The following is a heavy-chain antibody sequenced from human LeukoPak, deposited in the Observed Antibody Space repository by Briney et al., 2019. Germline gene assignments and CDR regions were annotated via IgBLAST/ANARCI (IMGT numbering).Heavy chain of an antibody. V-gene: IGHV4-59*12. J-gene: IGHJ3*02. CDR2: INYSGTT. Sequence: SETLSLTCTVSGGSISTYYWSWIRQPPGKGLEWIGYINYSGTTNYNPSLKSRVTMSVDTSKNQFSLKLSSVTAADTAVYYCARGGLADLYDFWSGYYVSDAFDIWGQGTMVTVSS. D-gene: IGHD3-3*01. CDR1: GGSISTYY. CDR3: ARGGLADLYDFWSGYYVSDAFDI.